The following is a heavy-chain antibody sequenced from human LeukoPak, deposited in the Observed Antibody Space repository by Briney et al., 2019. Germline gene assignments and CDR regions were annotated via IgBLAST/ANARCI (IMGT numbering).Heavy chain of an antibody. J-gene: IGHJ4*02. CDR1: GGSISSSSYS. CDR3: ARRRQVGTYYFDY. Sequence: PSETLSLTCTVSGGSISSSSYSWGWIRQPPGKGLEWIRSIYYSGSTYYNPSLKSRVTISVGTSKNQFSLKLSSVTAADTAVYYCARRRQVGTYYFDYWGQGTLVTVSS. D-gene: IGHD1-26*01. CDR2: IYYSGST. V-gene: IGHV4-39*01.